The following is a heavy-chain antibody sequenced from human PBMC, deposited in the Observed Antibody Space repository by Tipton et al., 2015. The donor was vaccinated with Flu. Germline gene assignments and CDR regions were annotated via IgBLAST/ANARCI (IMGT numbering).Heavy chain of an antibody. CDR1: GDSSTTYY. D-gene: IGHD3-22*01. J-gene: IGHJ3*01. Sequence: TLSLTCTVSGDSSTTYYWSWIRRPPGKGLEWIGFVYYSGSTSYNPSLKSRVTISLDTSKNQFSLKLESVTAADTALYYCARVAYFYDTSGYRFDAFDVWGQGTMVTVSS. CDR2: VYYSGST. CDR3: ARVAYFYDTSGYRFDAFDV. V-gene: IGHV4-59*01.